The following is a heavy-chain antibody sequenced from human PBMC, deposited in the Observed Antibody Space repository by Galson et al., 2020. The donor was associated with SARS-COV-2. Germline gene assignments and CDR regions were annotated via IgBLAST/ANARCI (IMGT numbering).Heavy chain of an antibody. V-gene: IGHV3-30*04. J-gene: IGHJ6*02. CDR1: GFTFSSYA. CDR2: ISYDGSNK. CDR3: AKDPAYYDILTGYLSPPDYYYYYGMDV. Sequence: QLGESLKISCAASGFTFSSYAMHWVRQAPGKGLEWVAVISYDGSNKYYADSVKGRFTISRDNSKNTLYLQMNSLRAEDTAVYYCAKDPAYYDILTGYLSPPDYYYYYGMDVWGQGTTVTVSS. D-gene: IGHD3-9*01.